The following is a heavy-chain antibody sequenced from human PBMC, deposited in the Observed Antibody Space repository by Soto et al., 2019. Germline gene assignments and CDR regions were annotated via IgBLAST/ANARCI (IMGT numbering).Heavy chain of an antibody. J-gene: IGHJ5*02. CDR3: VAARYWFDP. D-gene: IGHD6-6*01. Sequence: KPSETLSLTCTVSGGSISSYYWSWIRQPPGKGLEWIGYIYYSGSTNYNPSLKSRVTISVDTSKNQFSLKLSSVTAADTAVYYCVAARYWFDPWGQGTLVTVSS. V-gene: IGHV4-59*08. CDR2: IYYSGST. CDR1: GGSISSYY.